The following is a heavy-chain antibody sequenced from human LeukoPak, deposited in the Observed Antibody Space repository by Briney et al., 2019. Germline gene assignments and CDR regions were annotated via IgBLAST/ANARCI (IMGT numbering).Heavy chain of an antibody. V-gene: IGHV3-30-3*01. CDR1: GFTFSSYA. CDR2: ISYDGSNK. D-gene: IGHD6-13*01. CDR3: ARVDSSSWAYYYYYGMDV. J-gene: IGHJ6*02. Sequence: PGGSLRLSCAASGFTFSSYATHWVRQAPGKGLEWVAVISYDGSNKYYADSVKGRFTISRDNSKNTLYLQMNSLRAEDTAVYYCARVDSSSWAYYYYYGMDVWGQGTTVTVSS.